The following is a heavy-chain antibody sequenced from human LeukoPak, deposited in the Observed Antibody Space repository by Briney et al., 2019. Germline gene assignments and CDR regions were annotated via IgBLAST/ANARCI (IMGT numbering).Heavy chain of an antibody. Sequence: GGSLRLSCAASGFTFSSHSMNWVRQAPGKGLEWVSYISSSGTAIYYADSVKGRFTISRDNAKSSLYLQMNSLRAEDTAVYYCARAGYSMDTEYFQHWGQGTLVTVSS. CDR2: ISSSGTAI. D-gene: IGHD5-18*01. J-gene: IGHJ1*01. CDR3: ARAGYSMDTEYFQH. CDR1: GFTFSSHS. V-gene: IGHV3-48*04.